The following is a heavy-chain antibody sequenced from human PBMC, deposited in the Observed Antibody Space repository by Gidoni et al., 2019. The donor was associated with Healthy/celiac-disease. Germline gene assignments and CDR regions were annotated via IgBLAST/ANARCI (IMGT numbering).Heavy chain of an antibody. J-gene: IGHJ6*02. CDR2: ISAYNGNT. Sequence: QVQLVQSGAEVKKPGASVKVSCKASGYTFTSYGISWVRQAPGQGLEWMGWISAYNGNTNYAQKLQGRVTMTTDTSTSTAYMELRSLRSDDTAVYYCARVYYYYDSSGYTRGYGMDVWGQGTTVTVSS. V-gene: IGHV1-18*01. CDR3: ARVYYYYDSSGYTRGYGMDV. D-gene: IGHD3-22*01. CDR1: GYTFTSYG.